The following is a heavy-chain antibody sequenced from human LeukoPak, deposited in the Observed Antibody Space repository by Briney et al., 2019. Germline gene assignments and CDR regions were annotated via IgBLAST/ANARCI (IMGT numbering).Heavy chain of an antibody. CDR2: IYYGGST. D-gene: IGHD6-19*01. J-gene: IGHJ3*02. CDR1: GGSISSYY. Sequence: PSETLSLTCTVSGGSISSYYWSWIRQPPGKGLEWIGYIYYGGSTNYNPSLKSRVTISVDTSKNQFSLKLSSVTAADTAVYYCARDPSGWYSDAFDIWGQGTMVTVSS. CDR3: ARDPSGWYSDAFDI. V-gene: IGHV4-59*01.